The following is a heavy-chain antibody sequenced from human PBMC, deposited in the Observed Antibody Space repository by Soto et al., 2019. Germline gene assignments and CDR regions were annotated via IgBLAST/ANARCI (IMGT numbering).Heavy chain of an antibody. CDR2: IYPGDSDT. CDR3: ARLGTIKGTARYGMDV. CDR1: GYSFTSYW. Sequence: GESLKISCKGSGYSFTSYWIGWVRQMPGKGLEWMGIIYPGDSDTRYSPSFQGQVTISADKSISTAYLQWSSLKASDTAMYYCARLGTIKGTARYGMDVSGQGIIVSVSS. V-gene: IGHV5-51*01. D-gene: IGHD1-1*01. J-gene: IGHJ6*02.